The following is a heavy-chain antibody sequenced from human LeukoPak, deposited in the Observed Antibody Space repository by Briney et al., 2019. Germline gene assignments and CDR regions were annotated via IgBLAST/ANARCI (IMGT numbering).Heavy chain of an antibody. CDR1: GGTFSSYA. D-gene: IGHD3-22*01. Sequence: GSSVKVSCKASGGTFSSYAISWARQAPGQGLEWMGRIIPILGIAIYAQKFQGRVTMTEDTSTDTAYMELSSLRSEDTAVYYCATVTYDSSGYYWDYWGQGTLVTVSS. J-gene: IGHJ4*02. CDR3: ATVTYDSSGYYWDY. V-gene: IGHV1-69*04. CDR2: IIPILGIA.